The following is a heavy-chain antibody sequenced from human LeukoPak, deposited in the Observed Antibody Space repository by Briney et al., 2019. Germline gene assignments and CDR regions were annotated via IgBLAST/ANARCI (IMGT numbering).Heavy chain of an antibody. J-gene: IGHJ4*02. CDR3: ARGFNDFWSGSQLEY. V-gene: IGHV3-30-3*01. D-gene: IGHD3-3*01. CDR2: ISYDGGKT. CDR1: GFIFGGYA. Sequence: PGGSLRLSCAASGFIFGGYAMHWVRQPPGKGLQWLAVISYDGGKTYYADSVEGRFTISRDNSKSTVYLEINSLRSEDTAIYYCARGFNDFWSGSQLEYWGQGTLVTVSS.